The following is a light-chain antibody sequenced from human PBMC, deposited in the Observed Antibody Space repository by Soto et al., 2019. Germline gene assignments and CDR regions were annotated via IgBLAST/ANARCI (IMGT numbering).Light chain of an antibody. CDR3: ISYTVSRSYV. CDR1: SSDIGTYEH. Sequence: QSALTQPASVSGSPGQSITISCSGTSSDIGTYEHVAWFQQFPGKTPKLVIYSVSDRPSLVSYRFSGSKSGNTASLTISGLQADDEADYYCISYTVSRSYVFGPGTKVTVL. J-gene: IGLJ1*01. V-gene: IGLV2-14*01. CDR2: SVS.